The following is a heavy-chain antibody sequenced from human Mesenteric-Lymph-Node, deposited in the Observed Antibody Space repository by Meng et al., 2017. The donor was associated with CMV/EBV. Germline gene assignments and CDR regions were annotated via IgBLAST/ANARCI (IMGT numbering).Heavy chain of an antibody. Sequence: CGVSGGSISSSNGRSGVRQAAGKGLEWIGEIYRSGITKYNPSLKSRVTISLDKSKNKFSLKLNSVTAADTAVYYCARKFESAGTFDYWGQGTLVTVSS. V-gene: IGHV4-4*02. CDR2: IYRSGIT. D-gene: IGHD6-13*01. CDR1: GGSISSSNG. CDR3: ARKFESAGTFDY. J-gene: IGHJ4*02.